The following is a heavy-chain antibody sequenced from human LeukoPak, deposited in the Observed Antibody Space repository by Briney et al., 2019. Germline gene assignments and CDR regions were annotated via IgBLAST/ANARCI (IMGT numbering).Heavy chain of an antibody. D-gene: IGHD2-2*01. CDR3: ARDQRGEIVVVPAAYFDY. Sequence: GGSLRLSCAASGFTFSSYAMHWVRQAPGKGLEWVAVISYDGSNKYYADSVKGRFTISRDNSKNTLYLQMNSLRAEDTAVYYRARDQRGEIVVVPAAYFDYWGQGTLVTVSS. V-gene: IGHV3-30-3*01. CDR1: GFTFSSYA. J-gene: IGHJ4*02. CDR2: ISYDGSNK.